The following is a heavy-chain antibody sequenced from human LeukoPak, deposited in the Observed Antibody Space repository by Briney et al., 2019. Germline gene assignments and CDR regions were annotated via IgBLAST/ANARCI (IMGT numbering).Heavy chain of an antibody. J-gene: IGHJ6*02. V-gene: IGHV1-69*13. Sequence: ASVKVSCKASGGTFSSYAISWVRQAPGQGLEWMGGIIPIFGTANYAQKFQGRVTITADESTSTAYMELSSLRSEDTAVYYCASPIVHPYYGMDVWGQGTTVTVSS. CDR2: IIPIFGTA. CDR3: ASPIVHPYYGMDV. D-gene: IGHD2/OR15-2a*01. CDR1: GGTFSSYA.